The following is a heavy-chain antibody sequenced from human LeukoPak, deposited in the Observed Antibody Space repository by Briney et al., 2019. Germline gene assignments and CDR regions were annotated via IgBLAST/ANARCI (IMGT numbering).Heavy chain of an antibody. CDR1: GYTFTGYY. CDR2: INPNSGGT. Sequence: ASVKVSCKASGYTFTGYYMHWVRQAPGQGLEWMGWINPNSGGTNYAQKFQGRVTMTRDTSISTAYMELSRLRSDDTAVYYCARDLEYCSGGSCYYYGMDVWSQGTTVTVSS. J-gene: IGHJ6*02. D-gene: IGHD2-15*01. CDR3: ARDLEYCSGGSCYYYGMDV. V-gene: IGHV1-2*02.